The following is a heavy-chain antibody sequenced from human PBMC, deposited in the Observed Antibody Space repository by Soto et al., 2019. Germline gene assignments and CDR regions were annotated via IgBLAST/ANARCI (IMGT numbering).Heavy chain of an antibody. CDR1: GLTFTSSA. CDR3: AAWIYVDTASYYFDY. V-gene: IGHV1-58*01. D-gene: IGHD5-18*01. J-gene: IGHJ4*02. Sequence: ASVKVSCKASGLTFTSSAVQWVRQARGQRLEWIGWIVVGSGNTNYAQKFQERVTITRDMSTSTAYMELSSLRSEDTAVYYCAAWIYVDTASYYFDYWGRGTLVTVSS. CDR2: IVVGSGNT.